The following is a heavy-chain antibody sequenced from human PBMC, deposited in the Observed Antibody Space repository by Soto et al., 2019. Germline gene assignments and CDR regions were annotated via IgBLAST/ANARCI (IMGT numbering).Heavy chain of an antibody. J-gene: IGHJ5*02. V-gene: IGHV1-69*13. D-gene: IGHD2-2*01. CDR1: GGTFSSYA. CDR2: IIPIFGTA. CDR3: ARASHYCSSTSCFRFRWFDP. Sequence: GASVKVSCKASGGTFSSYAISWVRQAPGQGLEWMGGIIPIFGTANYAQKFQARVTITADESTSTAYMELSSLRSEDTAVYYCARASHYCSSTSCFRFRWFDPWGQGTLVTVSS.